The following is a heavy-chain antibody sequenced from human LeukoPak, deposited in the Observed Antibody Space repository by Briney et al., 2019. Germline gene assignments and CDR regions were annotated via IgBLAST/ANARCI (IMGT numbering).Heavy chain of an antibody. CDR3: ARDPTGSDDYAD. D-gene: IGHD3-16*01. CDR2: IIPILGIA. CDR1: GYTFTGYY. J-gene: IGHJ4*02. V-gene: IGHV1-69*04. Sequence: SVKVSCKASGYTFTGYYMHWVRQAPGQGLEWMGRIIPILGIANYAQKFQGRVTITADKSTSTAYMELSSLRSEDTAVYYCARDPTGSDDYADWGQGTLVTVSS.